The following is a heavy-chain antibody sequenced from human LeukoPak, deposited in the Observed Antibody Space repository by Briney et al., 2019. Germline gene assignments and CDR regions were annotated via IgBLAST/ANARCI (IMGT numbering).Heavy chain of an antibody. Sequence: GRSLRLSCAASGFTFSSYDMHWVRQATGKGLEWVSAIGTAGDTYYPGSVKGRFTISRENAKNSLYLQMNSLRAGDTAVYYCARGGKKLEMATEVMVKEVIDYWGQGTLVTVSS. V-gene: IGHV3-13*04. CDR3: ARGGKKLEMATEVMVKEVIDY. J-gene: IGHJ4*02. CDR1: GFTFSSYD. CDR2: IGTAGDT. D-gene: IGHD5-24*01.